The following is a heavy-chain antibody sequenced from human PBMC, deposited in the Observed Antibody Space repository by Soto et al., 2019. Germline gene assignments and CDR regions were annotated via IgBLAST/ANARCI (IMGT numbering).Heavy chain of an antibody. CDR1: GGPINSGGYY. CDR2: IHYSGRT. V-gene: IGHV4-31*03. J-gene: IGHJ6*03. Sequence: QVQLQESGPGLVKPSQTLSLTCTVSGGPINSGGYYWTWIRQPPGTGLEWIGYIHYSGRTFYNTSLESRVIISVDTSKNQFSLNLRSVTAADTAVYYCARFSPPGYYYMDVWGKGTSVTVAS. CDR3: ARFSPPGYYYMDV.